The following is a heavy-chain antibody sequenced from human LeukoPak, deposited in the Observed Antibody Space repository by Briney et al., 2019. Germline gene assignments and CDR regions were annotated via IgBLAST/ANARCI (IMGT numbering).Heavy chain of an antibody. D-gene: IGHD1-26*01. CDR3: AKAPFPPVGAKEVGYYYGMDV. CDR1: GFTFDDYA. V-gene: IGHV3-9*01. Sequence: DRSLRLSCAASGFTFDDYAMHWVRQAPGKGLEWVSGISWNSGSIGYADSVKGRFTISRDNAKNSLYLQMNNLRAEDTALYYCAKAPFPPVGAKEVGYYYGMDVWGQGTTVTVSS. CDR2: ISWNSGSI. J-gene: IGHJ6*02.